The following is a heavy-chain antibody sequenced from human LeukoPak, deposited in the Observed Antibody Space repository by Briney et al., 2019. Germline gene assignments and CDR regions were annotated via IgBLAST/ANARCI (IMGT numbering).Heavy chain of an antibody. CDR3: ARVVVVPAVNIDY. V-gene: IGHV4-34*01. D-gene: IGHD2-2*01. Sequence: PSETLSLTCAVYGGSFSGYYWSWIRQPPGKGLEWIGEINHSGSTNYNPSLKSRVTISVDTSKNQFSLKLSSVTAADTAVYYCARVVVVPAVNIDYWGQGTLVTVSS. CDR1: GGSFSGYY. CDR2: INHSGST. J-gene: IGHJ4*02.